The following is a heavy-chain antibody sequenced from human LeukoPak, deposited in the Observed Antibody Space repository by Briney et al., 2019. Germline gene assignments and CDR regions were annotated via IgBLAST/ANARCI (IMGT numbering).Heavy chain of an antibody. CDR2: INPSGGST. J-gene: IGHJ4*02. V-gene: IGHV1-46*01. D-gene: IGHD2-21*02. Sequence: ASVKVSCKASGYTFISYFIHWVRQAPGQGLEWMGIINPSGGSTRYAQKFQGRVTMTRDTSTSTAYMEMSSLRSEDTAVYYCARSGGDAIRPFDYWGQGTLVTVSS. CDR1: GYTFISYF. CDR3: ARSGGDAIRPFDY.